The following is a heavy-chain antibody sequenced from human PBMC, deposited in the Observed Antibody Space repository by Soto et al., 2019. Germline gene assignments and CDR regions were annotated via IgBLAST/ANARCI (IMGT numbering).Heavy chain of an antibody. J-gene: IGHJ4*02. CDR2: TYYSGST. D-gene: IGHD6-13*01. CDR3: ARVRGTAGKRYFDY. V-gene: IGHV4-59*01. CDR1: GGSMIAYY. Sequence: PSETLSLTCTVSGGSMIAYYWNWMRQPPGKGLQWIGYTYYSGSTTYNPSLKSRVTISVDSSKNQFSLKLDSVTPADTAVYYCARVRGTAGKRYFDYWGPGPLVTAPS.